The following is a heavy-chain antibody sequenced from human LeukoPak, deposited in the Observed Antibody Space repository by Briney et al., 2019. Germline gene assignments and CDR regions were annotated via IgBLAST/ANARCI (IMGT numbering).Heavy chain of an antibody. J-gene: IGHJ6*02. Sequence: GGSLRLSCAASGFTFSSYAMSWGRQAQGKGVEWVSAISGSGGSTYYADSVKGGFTISRDNAKKKVYLQMNSLRAEDTAVYYCAKVPTHYYDSSGYYYYYGMDVWGQGTTVTVSS. CDR2: ISGSGGST. CDR3: AKVPTHYYDSSGYYYYYGMDV. CDR1: GFTFSSYA. D-gene: IGHD3-22*01. V-gene: IGHV3-23*01.